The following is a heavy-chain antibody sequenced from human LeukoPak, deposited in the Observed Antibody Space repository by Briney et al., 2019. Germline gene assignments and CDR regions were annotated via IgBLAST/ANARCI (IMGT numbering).Heavy chain of an antibody. D-gene: IGHD6-19*01. J-gene: IGHJ4*02. Sequence: GSLRLSCAASGFTFSSYGMHWVRQAPGKGLEWVAVIRYDGSNKNYADSVKGRFTISRDNSKNTLYLQMNSLRAEDTAVYYCARDHSSGWYSDYFDYWGQGTLVTVSS. CDR1: GFTFSSYG. CDR2: IRYDGSNK. V-gene: IGHV3-33*08. CDR3: ARDHSSGWYSDYFDY.